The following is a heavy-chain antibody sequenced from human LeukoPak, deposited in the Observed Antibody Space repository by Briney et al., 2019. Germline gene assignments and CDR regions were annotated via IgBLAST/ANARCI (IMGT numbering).Heavy chain of an antibody. V-gene: IGHV3-48*01. CDR2: ISGSSTTI. CDR3: AGERKSNYYMDV. CDR1: GFTFSLYA. J-gene: IGHJ6*03. Sequence: GGSLRLSCAASGFTFSLYAMTWVRQAPGKGLEWVSYISGSSTTIHYADSVKGRFTISRDSAKNSLYLQMNSLRVDDTAVYYCAGERKSNYYMDVWGKGTTVTVSS.